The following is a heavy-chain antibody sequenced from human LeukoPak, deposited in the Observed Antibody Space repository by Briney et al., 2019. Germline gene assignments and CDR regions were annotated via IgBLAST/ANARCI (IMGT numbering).Heavy chain of an antibody. CDR3: ARARPVERWLQFPAGDAFDI. J-gene: IGHJ3*02. Sequence: SQTLPLTCAISGDSVSSNSAAWNWIRQSPSRGLEWLGRTYYRSKWYNDYAVSVKSRITINPDTSKNQFSLQLNSVTPEDTAVYYCARARPVERWLQFPAGDAFDIWGQGTMVTVSS. CDR2: TYYRSKWYN. V-gene: IGHV6-1*01. D-gene: IGHD5-24*01. CDR1: GDSVSSNSAA.